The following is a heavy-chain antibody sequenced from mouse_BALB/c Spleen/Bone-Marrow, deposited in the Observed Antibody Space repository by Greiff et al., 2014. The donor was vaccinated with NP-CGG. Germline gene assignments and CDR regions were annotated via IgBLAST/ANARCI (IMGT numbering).Heavy chain of an antibody. D-gene: IGHD2-3*01. Sequence: QVQLKESGPDLVAPSQNLSITCTVSGVSFTSYGVHWVRQPPGKGLGGLVVIWSDGSTTYNSALKSRLSISKDNSKSQVFLKMNSLQTDDTAMYYCARHDNDGYYLAYWGQGTLVTVSA. J-gene: IGHJ3*01. CDR1: GVSFTSYG. CDR3: ARHDNDGYYLAY. V-gene: IGHV2-6-2*01. CDR2: IWSDGST.